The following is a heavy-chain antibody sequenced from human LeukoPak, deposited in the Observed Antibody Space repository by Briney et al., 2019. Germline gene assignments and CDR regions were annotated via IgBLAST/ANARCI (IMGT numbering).Heavy chain of an antibody. Sequence: ASVKVSCEASGYTFTSYYMHWVRQAPGQGLEWMGIINPSGGSTSYAQKFQGRVTMTRDTSTSTVYMELSSLRSEDTAVYYCARDPPDYDSSGRHFDYWGQGTLVTVSS. V-gene: IGHV1-46*01. J-gene: IGHJ4*02. D-gene: IGHD3-22*01. CDR1: GYTFTSYY. CDR3: ARDPPDYDSSGRHFDY. CDR2: INPSGGST.